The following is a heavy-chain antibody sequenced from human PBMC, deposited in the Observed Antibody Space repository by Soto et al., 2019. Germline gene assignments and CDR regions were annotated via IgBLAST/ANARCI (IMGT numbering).Heavy chain of an antibody. J-gene: IGHJ3*02. V-gene: IGHV3-23*01. D-gene: IGHD6-19*01. CDR1: GFIFSSYA. Sequence: GGSLRLSRAASGFIFSSYAMSWVRQAPGKGLEWVSAISGSGTTAYYADSVKGRFTFSRDNSKKTMYLQMNSLRAEDTAVYYCAKTTDGWFSAFEIWGQGTIVTVSS. CDR2: ISGSGTTA. CDR3: AKTTDGWFSAFEI.